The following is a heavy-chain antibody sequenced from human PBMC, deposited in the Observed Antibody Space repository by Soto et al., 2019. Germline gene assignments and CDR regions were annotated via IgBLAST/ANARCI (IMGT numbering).Heavy chain of an antibody. CDR3: ARDPSDYYYDGSGYFRDAFDI. J-gene: IGHJ3*02. D-gene: IGHD3-22*01. CDR2: IIPIFGTA. Sequence: GASVKVSCKASGGTFSSYAISWVRQAPGQGLEWMGGIIPIFGTANYAQKFQGRVTITADESTSTAYVELSSLRSEDTAVYYCARDPSDYYYDGSGYFRDAFDIWGQGTMVTVSS. CDR1: GGTFSSYA. V-gene: IGHV1-69*13.